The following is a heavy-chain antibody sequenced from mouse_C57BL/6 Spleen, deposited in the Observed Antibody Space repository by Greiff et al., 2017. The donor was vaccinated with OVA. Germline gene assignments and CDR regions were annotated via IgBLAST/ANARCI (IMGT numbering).Heavy chain of an antibody. Sequence: EVQLQQSGPELVKPGASVKISCKASGYTFTDYYMNWVKQSHGKSLEWIGDINPNNGGTSYNQKFTGKATLTVDKSSSTAYMELRSLTAEESAVEYCASYDGYYDWAYGGKGKLVTVSA. D-gene: IGHD2-3*01. CDR1: GYTFTDYY. CDR3: ASYDGYYDWAY. J-gene: IGHJ3*01. CDR2: INPNNGGT. V-gene: IGHV1-26*01.